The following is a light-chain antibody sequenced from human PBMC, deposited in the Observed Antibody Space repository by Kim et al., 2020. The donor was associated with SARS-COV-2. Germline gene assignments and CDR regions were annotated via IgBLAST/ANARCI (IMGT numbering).Light chain of an antibody. V-gene: IGKV3-15*01. CDR1: QSVSSN. J-gene: IGKJ4*01. Sequence: SPGERATPSCRASQSVSSNLAWYQQKPGQAPRLLIYGASTRATGIPARFSGSGSGTEFTLTISSLQSEDFVVYYCQQYNNWLPLTFGGGTKVDIK. CDR2: GAS. CDR3: QQYNNWLPLT.